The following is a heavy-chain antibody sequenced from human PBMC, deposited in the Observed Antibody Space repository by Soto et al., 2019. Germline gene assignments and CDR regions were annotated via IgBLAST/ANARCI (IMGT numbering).Heavy chain of an antibody. CDR1: GFTFSSYD. V-gene: IGHV3-13*01. CDR2: IGTAGDT. CDR3: ARGVILTGYYDY. D-gene: IGHD3-9*01. J-gene: IGHJ4*02. Sequence: GGSLRLSCSASGFTFSSYDMHWVRQGTGKGLEWVSAIGTAGDTYYPGSVKGRFTISRENAKNSLYLQMNSLRAGDTAVYYCARGVILTGYYDYWGQGTLVTVSS.